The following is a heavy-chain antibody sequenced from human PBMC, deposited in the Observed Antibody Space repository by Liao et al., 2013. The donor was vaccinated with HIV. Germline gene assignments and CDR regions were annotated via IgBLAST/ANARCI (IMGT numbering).Heavy chain of an antibody. CDR2: IYYSGST. V-gene: IGHV4-59*01. D-gene: IGHD6-19*01. CDR1: GGSISSYY. J-gene: IGHJ1*01. CDR3: ARDRGSGWYGYFQH. Sequence: QVQLQESGPGLVKPSETLSLTCTVSGGSISSYYWSWIRQPPGKGLEWIGYIYYSGSTNYNPSLKSRVTISVDTSKNQFSLKLSSVTAADTAVYYCARDRGSGWYGYFQHWGQGTLVTVSS.